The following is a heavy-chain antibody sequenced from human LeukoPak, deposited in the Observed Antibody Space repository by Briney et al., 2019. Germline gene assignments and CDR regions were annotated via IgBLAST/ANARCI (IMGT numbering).Heavy chain of an antibody. Sequence: PSETLSLTCAVYGGSFSGCYWSWIRQPPGKGLEWIGEINHSGSTNYNPSLKSRVTISVDTSKNQFSLKLSSVTAADTAVYYCARGSPGPIAYWGQGTLVTVSS. J-gene: IGHJ4*02. V-gene: IGHV4-34*01. CDR3: ARGSPGPIAY. CDR2: INHSGST. CDR1: GGSFSGCY. D-gene: IGHD3-10*01.